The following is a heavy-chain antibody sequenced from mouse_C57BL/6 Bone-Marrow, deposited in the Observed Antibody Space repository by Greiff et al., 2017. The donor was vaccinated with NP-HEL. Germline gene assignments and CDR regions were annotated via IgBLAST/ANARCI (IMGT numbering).Heavy chain of an antibody. D-gene: IGHD1-1*01. CDR3: TPTTVVAPFAY. CDR1: GFTFSDAW. V-gene: IGHV6-6*01. CDR2: IRNKANNHAT. Sequence: EVQLVESGGGLVQPGGSMKLSCAASGFTFSDAWMDWVRQSPEKGLEWVAEIRNKANNHATYYAESVKGRFTISRDDSKSSVYLQMNSLRAEDTGIYYCTPTTVVAPFAYWGQGTLVTVSA. J-gene: IGHJ3*01.